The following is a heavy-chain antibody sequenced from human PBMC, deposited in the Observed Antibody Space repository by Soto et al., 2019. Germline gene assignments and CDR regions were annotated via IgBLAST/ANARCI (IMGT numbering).Heavy chain of an antibody. CDR2: IYYSGST. CDR1: GGSISSGGYY. CDR3: ARGSIEDYYDSSGYYLANWFDP. V-gene: IGHV4-31*03. J-gene: IGHJ5*02. Sequence: QVQLQESGPGLVKPSQTLSLTCTVSGGSISSGGYYWSWIRQHPGKGLEWIGYIYYSGSTYYNPSLQSRVTISVDTSKNQFSLKLSSVTAADTAVYYCARGSIEDYYDSSGYYLANWFDPWGQGTLVTVSS. D-gene: IGHD3-22*01.